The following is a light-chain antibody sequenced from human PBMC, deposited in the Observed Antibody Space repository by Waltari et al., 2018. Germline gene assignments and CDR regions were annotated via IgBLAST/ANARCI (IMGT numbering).Light chain of an antibody. CDR1: DIGARS. CDR3: QVWDSSRHHVI. CDR2: YDT. Sequence: SYMLTQPPSVSVAPGQTARLTCGVHDIGARSVHWCQQRPGQAPVSVIYYDTDRPSGIPDRFSGSHSGDTATLIISRVEAGDEADYYCQVWDSSRHHVIFGGGTRLTVL. V-gene: IGLV3-21*04. J-gene: IGLJ2*01.